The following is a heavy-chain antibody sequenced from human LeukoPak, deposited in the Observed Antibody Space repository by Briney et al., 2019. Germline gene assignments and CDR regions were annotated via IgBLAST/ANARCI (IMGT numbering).Heavy chain of an antibody. D-gene: IGHD3-16*01. CDR1: GYTFTSYC. J-gene: IGHJ4*02. V-gene: IGHV1-18*01. CDR2: ISAYNGHT. CDR3: ARDVFLGPYLDY. Sequence: GASVKVSCKASGYTFTSYCISWVRQAPGQGLEWMGWISAYNGHTNYAEKLQGRVTMTTDTSTSTAYMELRSLRSDDTAVYYCARDVFLGPYLDYWRQGTLVTVPS.